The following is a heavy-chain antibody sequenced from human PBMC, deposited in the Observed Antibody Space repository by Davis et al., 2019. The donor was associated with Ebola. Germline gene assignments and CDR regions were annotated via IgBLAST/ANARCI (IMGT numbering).Heavy chain of an antibody. CDR1: GGSFSGYY. D-gene: IGHD6-6*01. V-gene: IGHV4-34*01. J-gene: IGHJ5*02. Sequence: PSETLSLTCAVYGGSFSGYYWSWIRQPPGKGLEWIGEINHSGSTNYNPSLKSRVTISVDTSKNQFSLKLNSVTAADTAVYYCARHSLAPRRNEFAPHSPTWFDPWGQGTLVTVSS. CDR2: INHSGST. CDR3: ARHSLAPRRNEFAPHSPTWFDP.